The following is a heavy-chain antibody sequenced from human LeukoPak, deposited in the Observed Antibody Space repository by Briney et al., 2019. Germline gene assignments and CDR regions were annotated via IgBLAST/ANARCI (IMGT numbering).Heavy chain of an antibody. V-gene: IGHV3-7*01. CDR3: ARAPIAAAGYYYYYMDV. J-gene: IGHJ6*03. CDR1: GFTFSSYW. D-gene: IGHD6-13*01. Sequence: AGGSLRLSCAASGFTFSSYWMSWVHQAPGKGLEWVANIKQDGSEKYYVDSVKGRFTISRDNAKNSLYLQMNSLRAEDTAVYYCARAPIAAAGYYYYYMDVWGKGTTVTVSS. CDR2: IKQDGSEK.